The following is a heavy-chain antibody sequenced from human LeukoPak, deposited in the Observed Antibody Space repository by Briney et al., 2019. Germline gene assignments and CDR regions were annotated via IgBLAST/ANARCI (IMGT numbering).Heavy chain of an antibody. CDR2: ISYSGGST. V-gene: IGHV3-23*01. CDR3: ARVNSAPRITMIVVVSAIDY. D-gene: IGHD3-22*01. J-gene: IGHJ4*02. Sequence: PGGSLRLSCAASGFTFSNSAMGWVRQAPGKGLEWVSTISYSGGSTYYTDSVKGRFTLSRDNSKSTLFLQMNSLRADDTAVYYCARVNSAPRITMIVVVSAIDYWGQGTLVTVSS. CDR1: GFTFSNSA.